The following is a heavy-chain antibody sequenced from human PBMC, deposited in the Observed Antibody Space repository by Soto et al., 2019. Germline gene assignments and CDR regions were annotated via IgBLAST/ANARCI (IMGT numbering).Heavy chain of an antibody. CDR1: GYTFTGYY. J-gene: IGHJ6*03. CDR3: ARGGRIAARPDYYYYYYMDV. V-gene: IGHV1-2*04. D-gene: IGHD6-6*01. CDR2: INPNSGGT. Sequence: QVQLVQSGAEVKKPGASVKVSCKASGYTFTGYYMHWVRQAPGQGLEWMGWINPNSGGTNYAQKFQGWVTITRDTSISTAYMELSRLRSDDTAVYYCARGGRIAARPDYYYYYYMDVWGKGTTVTVSS.